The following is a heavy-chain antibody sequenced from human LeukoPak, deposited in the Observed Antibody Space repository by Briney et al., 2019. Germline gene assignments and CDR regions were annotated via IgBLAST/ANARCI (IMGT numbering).Heavy chain of an antibody. Sequence: ASVNVSCKASGYTFTGYSMHWVRQAPGQGLEWMGWINPNSGGTNYAQKFQGWVTMTRDTSISTAYMELSRLRSDDTAVYYCARPGYDILTGYYGGNWFDPWGQGTLVTVSS. CDR2: INPNSGGT. CDR1: GYTFTGYS. V-gene: IGHV1-2*04. CDR3: ARPGYDILTGYYGGNWFDP. D-gene: IGHD3-9*01. J-gene: IGHJ5*02.